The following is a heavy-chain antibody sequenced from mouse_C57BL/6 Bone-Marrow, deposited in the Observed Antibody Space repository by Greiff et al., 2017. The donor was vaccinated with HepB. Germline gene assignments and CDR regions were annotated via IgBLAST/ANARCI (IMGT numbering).Heavy chain of an antibody. V-gene: IGHV1-52*01. CDR3: ARGGGRGDVDV. Sequence: VQLQQPGAELVRPGSSVKLSCKASGYTFTSYWMHWVKQRPIQGLEWIGNIDPSDSETHYNQKFKDKATLTVDKSSSTAYMKLSSLTSEDSAVYYCARGGGRGDVDVWGTGTTVTVSS. D-gene: IGHD3-3*01. CDR1: GYTFTSYW. J-gene: IGHJ1*03. CDR2: IDPSDSET.